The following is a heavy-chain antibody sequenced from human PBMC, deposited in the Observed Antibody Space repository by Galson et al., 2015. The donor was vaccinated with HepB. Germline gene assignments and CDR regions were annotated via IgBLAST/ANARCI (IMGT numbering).Heavy chain of an antibody. CDR1: GFTFTSSA. Sequence: SVKVSCKASGFTFTSSAVQWVRQARGQRLEWIGRIVAGSGNTNYARKFQERVTFTRDMSTSTAYMELSSLRSEDTAVYYCAADRRIVGAPPPGYWGQGTLVTVSS. CDR3: AADRRIVGAPPPGY. V-gene: IGHV1-58*01. J-gene: IGHJ4*02. CDR2: IVAGSGNT. D-gene: IGHD1-26*01.